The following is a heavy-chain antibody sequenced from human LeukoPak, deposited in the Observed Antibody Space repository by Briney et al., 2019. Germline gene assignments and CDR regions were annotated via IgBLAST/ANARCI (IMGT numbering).Heavy chain of an antibody. V-gene: IGHV4-4*07. D-gene: IGHD2-2*01. J-gene: IGHJ6*02. CDR3: ARDIVVPAAMGFYYYYGMDV. CDR2: IYTSGST. CDR1: GGPISSYY. Sequence: SETLSLTCTVSGGPISSYYWSWIRQPAGKGLEWIGRIYTSGSTNYNPSLKSRVTMSVDTSKNQFSLKLSSVTAADTAVYYCARDIVVPAAMGFYYYYGMDVWGQGTTVTVSS.